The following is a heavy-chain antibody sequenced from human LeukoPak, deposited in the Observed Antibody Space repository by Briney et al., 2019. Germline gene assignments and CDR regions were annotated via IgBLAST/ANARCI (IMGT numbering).Heavy chain of an antibody. CDR1: GGSTTSSSYH. D-gene: IGHD3-22*01. CDR3: ARVLSSGYWVDP. J-gene: IGHJ5*02. Sequence: MPSETLSLTCTVSGGSTTSSSYHWVWIRQPPGEGLEWIGSMFHGGSTYDNLSLKSRVTISGDASKNQFSLKLTSVIATDTAVYYCARVLSSGYWVDPWGQGTLVTVSS. V-gene: IGHV4-39*01. CDR2: MFHGGST.